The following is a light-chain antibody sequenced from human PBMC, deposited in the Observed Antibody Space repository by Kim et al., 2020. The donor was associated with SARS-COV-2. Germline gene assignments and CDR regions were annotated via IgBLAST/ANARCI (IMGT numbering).Light chain of an antibody. CDR2: DVS. CDR1: SSDVGGYNY. Sequence: QSALTQPASVSGSPGQSITISCTGTSSDVGGYNYVSWYQQHPGKAPKLMIYDVSIRPSEISNRFSGSKSGNTASLTISGLQAEDEAGYYCSSYTSSSTLGVFGGGTKLTVL. CDR3: SSYTSSSTLGV. V-gene: IGLV2-14*03. J-gene: IGLJ2*01.